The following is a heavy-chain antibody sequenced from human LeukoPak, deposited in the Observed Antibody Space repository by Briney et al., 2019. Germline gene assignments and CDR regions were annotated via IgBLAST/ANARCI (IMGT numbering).Heavy chain of an antibody. CDR3: ARARGMDDYGDFRIK. J-gene: IGHJ4*02. Sequence: GGSLRLSCAASGFTFSDYYMSWIRQAPGKGLEWISYISSSSTYTNYADSVKVRFTISRDNAKNSLSLQMNGLRAEDTAVYYCARARGMDDYGDFRIKWGQGTLVTVSS. CDR2: ISSSSTYT. D-gene: IGHD4-17*01. CDR1: GFTFSDYY. V-gene: IGHV3-11*06.